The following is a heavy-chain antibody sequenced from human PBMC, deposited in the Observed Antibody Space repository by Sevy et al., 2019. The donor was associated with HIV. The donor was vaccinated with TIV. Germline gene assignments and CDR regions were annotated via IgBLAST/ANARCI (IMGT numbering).Heavy chain of an antibody. CDR3: ARPEGLQLNYAMDV. CDR1: GGSISSSSYY. V-gene: IGHV4-39*01. Sequence: SETLSLTCTVSGGSISSSSYYWNLIRQPPGKGLEWIGSIYYTGSTYYKPSLKSRVTISKDTSKNQFSLKLTSVTAADTAVYYCARPEGLQLNYAMDVWGQGTTVTVSS. CDR2: IYYTGST. D-gene: IGHD3-3*01. J-gene: IGHJ6*02.